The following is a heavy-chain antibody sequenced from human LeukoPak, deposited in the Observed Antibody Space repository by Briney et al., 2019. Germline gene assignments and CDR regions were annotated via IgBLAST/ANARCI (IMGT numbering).Heavy chain of an antibody. J-gene: IGHJ6*03. V-gene: IGHV3-49*04. D-gene: IGHD4-11*01. CDR3: TRDAKATVSAWYYYYYMDV. CDR2: IRSKAYGGTT. CDR1: GFTFGDYA. Sequence: SGGSLRLSCTASGFTFGDYAMSWVRQAPGKGLEWVGFIRSKAYGGTTEYAASVKGRFTISRDDSKSIAYLQMNSLKTEDTAVYYCTRDAKATVSAWYYYYYMDVWGKGTTVTVSS.